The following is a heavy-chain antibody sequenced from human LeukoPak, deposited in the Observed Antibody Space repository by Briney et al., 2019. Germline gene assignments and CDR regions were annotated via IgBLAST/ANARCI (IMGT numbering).Heavy chain of an antibody. J-gene: IGHJ4*02. V-gene: IGHV4-38-2*02. CDR3: ARDRYSGSYWGVFDY. CDR2: IYHSGST. D-gene: IGHD1-26*01. Sequence: SETLSLTCTVSGYSISSGYYWGWIRQPPGKGLEWIGSIYHSGSTYYNPSLKGRVTISVDTSKNQFSLKLSSVTAADTAVYYCARDRYSGSYWGVFDYWGQGALVTVSS. CDR1: GYSISSGYY.